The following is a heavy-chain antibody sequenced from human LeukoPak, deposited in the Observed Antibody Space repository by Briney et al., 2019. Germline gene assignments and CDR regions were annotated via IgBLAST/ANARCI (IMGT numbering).Heavy chain of an antibody. Sequence: ASVKVSCKASGYTFTNYGISWVRQAPGQGLEWMGWISAYNGNTHYAQNLQGRVTMTTDTSTSTAYMELRSLRSDDTAVYYCARDHHGGYMDVWGKGTTVTVSS. CDR1: GYTFTNYG. CDR3: ARDHHGGYMDV. D-gene: IGHD1-14*01. CDR2: ISAYNGNT. J-gene: IGHJ6*03. V-gene: IGHV1-18*01.